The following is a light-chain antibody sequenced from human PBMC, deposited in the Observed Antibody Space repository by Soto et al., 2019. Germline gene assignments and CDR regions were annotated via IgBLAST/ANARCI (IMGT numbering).Light chain of an antibody. CDR1: QSLLQTNGYNY. J-gene: IGKJ2*01. CDR3: MQAHQTPYT. Sequence: DIVMTQSPLSLPVTPGEPASISCRSSQSLLQTNGYNYLDWYVQKPGQSPQLLIYLASSRASGVPDRLKGSRSGTDFTLEISRVEAEDVGVYYCMQAHQTPYTFGQGTKLEIK. CDR2: LAS. V-gene: IGKV2-28*01.